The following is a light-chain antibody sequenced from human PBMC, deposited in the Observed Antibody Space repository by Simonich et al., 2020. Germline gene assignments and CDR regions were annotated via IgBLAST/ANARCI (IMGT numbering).Light chain of an antibody. Sequence: DIVMTQSPDSLAVSLGERATINCKSSQSVLYSSNNKNYLAWYQQKPGQPPKLLIYWAYTRESGVPDRFSGSGSGTDFTLTISSLQAEDLAVYYCQQYYSTRTFGQGTKVEIK. J-gene: IGKJ1*01. CDR3: QQYYSTRT. CDR2: WAY. V-gene: IGKV4-1*01. CDR1: QSVLYSSNNKNY.